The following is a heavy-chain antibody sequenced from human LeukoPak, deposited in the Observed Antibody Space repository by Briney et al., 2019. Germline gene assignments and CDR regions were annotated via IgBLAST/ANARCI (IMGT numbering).Heavy chain of an antibody. CDR2: MNPNSGNT. V-gene: IGHV1-8*01. J-gene: IGHJ5*02. Sequence: ASVKVSCKASGYTFTSYDINWVRQATVQGLEWMGWMNPNSGNTGYAQKFQGRVTMTRNTSISTAYMELSSLRSEDTAVYYCARGRYGDIVVVPAAILRDNWFDPWGQGTLVTVSS. CDR1: GYTFTSYD. CDR3: ARGRYGDIVVVPAAILRDNWFDP. D-gene: IGHD2-2*01.